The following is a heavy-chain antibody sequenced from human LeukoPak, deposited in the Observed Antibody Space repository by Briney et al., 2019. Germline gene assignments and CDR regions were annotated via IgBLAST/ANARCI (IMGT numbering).Heavy chain of an antibody. CDR2: INHSGST. CDR3: AREYYDFWSGLPPNWFDP. J-gene: IGHJ5*02. V-gene: IGHV4-34*01. CDR1: GGSFSGYY. Sequence: PSETLSLTCVVYGGSFSGYYWTWIRQPPGKGLEWIGEINHSGSTNYNPSLKSRVTISVDTSKNQFSLKLSSVTAADTAVYYCAREYYDFWSGLPPNWFDPWGQATLVTVSS. D-gene: IGHD3-3*01.